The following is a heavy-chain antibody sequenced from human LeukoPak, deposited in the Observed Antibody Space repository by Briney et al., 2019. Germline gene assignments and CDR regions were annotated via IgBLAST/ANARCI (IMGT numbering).Heavy chain of an antibody. CDR2: IKQDGSEK. V-gene: IGHV3-7*01. D-gene: IGHD4-17*01. J-gene: IGHJ6*03. CDR1: GFTFSSYW. CDR3: ARLGDGGYHYIYSYYYYMDV. Sequence: GGSLRLSCAASGFTFSSYWMSWVRQAPGKGLEWVANIKQDGSEKYYVDSVKGRFTISRDNATNSLYLQMNSLRAEDTAVYYCARLGDGGYHYIYSYYYYMDVWGKGTTVTVSS.